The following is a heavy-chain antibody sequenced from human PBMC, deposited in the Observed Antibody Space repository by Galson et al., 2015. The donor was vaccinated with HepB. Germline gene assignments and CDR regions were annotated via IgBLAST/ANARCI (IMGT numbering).Heavy chain of an antibody. J-gene: IGHJ5*02. CDR2: INHSGST. Sequence: SETLSLTCAVYGGSFSGYYWSWIRQPPGKGLEWIGEINHSGSTNYNPSLKSRVTISVDTSKNQFSLKLSSVTAADTAVYYCARGGTSMVRGVGRFDPWGQGTLVTVSS. D-gene: IGHD3-10*01. V-gene: IGHV4-34*01. CDR1: GGSFSGYY. CDR3: ARGGTSMVRGVGRFDP.